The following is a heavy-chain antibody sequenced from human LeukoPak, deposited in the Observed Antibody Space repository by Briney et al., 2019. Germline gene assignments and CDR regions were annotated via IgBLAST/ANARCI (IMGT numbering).Heavy chain of an antibody. V-gene: IGHV3-9*03. D-gene: IGHD6-19*01. J-gene: IGHJ4*02. CDR1: GFTFDDYA. CDR3: AKDKGSSGWFFDY. Sequence: GGSLRLSCAASGFTFDDYAVHWVRQAPGKGLEWVSGISWNSGSIGYADSVKGRFTISRDNAENSLYLQMNSLRAEDMALYYCAKDKGSSGWFFDYWGQGTLVTVSS. CDR2: ISWNSGSI.